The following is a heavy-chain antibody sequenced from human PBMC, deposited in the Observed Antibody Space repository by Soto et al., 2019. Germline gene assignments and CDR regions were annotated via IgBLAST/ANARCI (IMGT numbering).Heavy chain of an antibody. J-gene: IGHJ3*02. CDR2: INPSGGST. D-gene: IGHD3-22*01. Sequence: GASVKVSCKASGYTFTSYYMHWVRQAPGQGLEWMGIINPSGGSTSYAQKFQGRVTMTRDTSTSTVYMELSSLRSEDTAVYYCARVGYYDSSGIHTSPRSWPHAFDIWGQGTMVTVSS. V-gene: IGHV1-46*01. CDR1: GYTFTSYY. CDR3: ARVGYYDSSGIHTSPRSWPHAFDI.